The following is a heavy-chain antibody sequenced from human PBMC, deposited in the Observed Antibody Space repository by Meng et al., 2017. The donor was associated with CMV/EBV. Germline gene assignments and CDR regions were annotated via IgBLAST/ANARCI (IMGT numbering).Heavy chain of an antibody. CDR3: ASGFRLWRFGGVIASNLDY. CDR1: GFTFDDYG. J-gene: IGHJ4*02. Sequence: GESLKISCAASGFTFDDYGMSWVRQAPGKGLEWVSGINWNGGSTGYADSVKGRFTISRDNAKNSLYLQMNSLRAEDTALYYCASGFRLWRFGGVIASNLDYWGQGTLVTVSS. CDR2: INWNGGST. D-gene: IGHD3-16*02. V-gene: IGHV3-20*04.